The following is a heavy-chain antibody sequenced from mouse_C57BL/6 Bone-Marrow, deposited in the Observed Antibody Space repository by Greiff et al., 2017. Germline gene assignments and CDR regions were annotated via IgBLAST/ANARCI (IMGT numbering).Heavy chain of an antibody. V-gene: IGHV1-75*01. CDR1: GYTFTDYY. D-gene: IGHD2-3*01. J-gene: IGHJ3*01. CDR2: IFPGSGST. Sequence: VQLQQSGPELVKPGASVKISCKASGYTFTDYYINWVKQRPGQGLEWIGWIFPGSGSTYYNEKFKGKATLTVDKSSSTAYMLLSSLTSEDSAVYVCAREDGLQRTFWFAYWGQGTLVTVSA. CDR3: AREDGLQRTFWFAY.